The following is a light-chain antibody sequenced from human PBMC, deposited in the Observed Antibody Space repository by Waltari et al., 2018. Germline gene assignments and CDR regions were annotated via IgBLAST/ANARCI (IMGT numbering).Light chain of an antibody. Sequence: EIVMTQSPATLSVSPGETATLSCRASQSVSYNVAWYQKKPGQAPRLLIYDASTRAPSIAARFRGSGSGTEFTLTISSLQSEEFAVYYCQQYNRWPPITFGHGTRLEI. J-gene: IGKJ5*01. CDR2: DAS. CDR1: QSVSYN. CDR3: QQYNRWPPIT. V-gene: IGKV3-15*01.